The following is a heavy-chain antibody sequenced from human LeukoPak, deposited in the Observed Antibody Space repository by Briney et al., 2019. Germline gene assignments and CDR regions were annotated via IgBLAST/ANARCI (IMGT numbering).Heavy chain of an antibody. CDR3: AKDLDMDILTGYYTYSYYGMDV. Sequence: GALSLPCAALGFTFSSYGMTGVGQAPGKGRDWVAVISYIGIKKYYANSVKGGFTISRDNSKNTLYLQMNSLRTEDTAVYYCAKDLDMDILTGYYTYSYYGMDVWGQGTTVTVSS. J-gene: IGHJ6*02. CDR2: ISYIGIKK. CDR1: GFTFSSYG. D-gene: IGHD3-9*01. V-gene: IGHV3-30*18.